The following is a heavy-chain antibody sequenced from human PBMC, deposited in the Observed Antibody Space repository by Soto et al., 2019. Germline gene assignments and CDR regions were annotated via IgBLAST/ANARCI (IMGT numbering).Heavy chain of an antibody. Sequence: SETLSLTCTVSGGSISSYYWSWIRQPPGKGLEWIGYIYYSGSTNYNPSLKSRVTISVDTSKNQFSLKLSSVTAADTAVYYCARQFIYDFWSGYYAFDIWGQGTMVTVSS. V-gene: IGHV4-59*08. CDR2: IYYSGST. CDR3: ARQFIYDFWSGYYAFDI. J-gene: IGHJ3*02. D-gene: IGHD3-3*01. CDR1: GGSISSYY.